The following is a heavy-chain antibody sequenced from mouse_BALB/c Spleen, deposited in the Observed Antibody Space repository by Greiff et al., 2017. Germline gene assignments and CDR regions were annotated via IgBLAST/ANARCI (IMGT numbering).Heavy chain of an antibody. Sequence: EVMLVESGGDLVKPGGSLKLSCAASGFTFSSYGMSWVRQTPDKRLEWVATISSGGSYTYYPDSVKGRFTISRDNAKNTLYLQMSSLKSEDTAMYYCARHSRGYPFDYWGQGTTLTVSS. CDR1: GFTFSSYG. J-gene: IGHJ2*01. CDR3: ARHSRGYPFDY. D-gene: IGHD2-2*01. V-gene: IGHV5-6*02. CDR2: ISSGGSYT.